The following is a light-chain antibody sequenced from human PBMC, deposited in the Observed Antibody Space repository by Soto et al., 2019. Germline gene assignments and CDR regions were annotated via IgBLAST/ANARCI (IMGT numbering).Light chain of an antibody. CDR3: QQYNNWPRT. Sequence: ELVLTQSPGTLSLSPGERATLSCRASQSVSSNLAWYQQKPGQAPRLLIYGASTRATGIPARFSGSGSGTEFTLTISSLQSEDFAVYYCQQYNNWPRTFGQGTKV. CDR2: GAS. CDR1: QSVSSN. J-gene: IGKJ1*01. V-gene: IGKV3-15*01.